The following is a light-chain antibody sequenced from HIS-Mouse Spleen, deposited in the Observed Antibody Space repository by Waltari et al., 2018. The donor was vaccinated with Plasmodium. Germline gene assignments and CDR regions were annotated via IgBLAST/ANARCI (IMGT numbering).Light chain of an antibody. J-gene: IGLJ1*01. CDR2: DVS. CDR3: SSYTSSSTLNYV. CDR1: SSDVGGYNY. V-gene: IGLV2-14*03. Sequence: QSALTQPASVSGSPGQSLTISFTGTSSDVGGYNYVSCYQQHPGKAPNLMIYDVSNPPSGVSNRFSGSKSGNTASLTISGLQAEDEADYYCSSYTSSSTLNYVFGTGTKVTVL.